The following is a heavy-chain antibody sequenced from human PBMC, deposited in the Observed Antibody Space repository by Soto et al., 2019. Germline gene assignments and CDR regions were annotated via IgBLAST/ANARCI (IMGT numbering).Heavy chain of an antibody. CDR1: GFPFTTYT. Sequence: PGGSLRLSCAASGFPFTTYTMNWVRQTPGKXLEWVSSIDSSGKFIYYADSMKGRFTISRDDAKKLLFLQMNSLRAEDTAVYYCARDQMHDYNYDSSGYWRGAFDVWGQGIRVTV. V-gene: IGHV3-21*01. J-gene: IGHJ3*01. CDR3: ARDQMHDYNYDSSGYWRGAFDV. D-gene: IGHD3-22*01. CDR2: IDSSGKFI.